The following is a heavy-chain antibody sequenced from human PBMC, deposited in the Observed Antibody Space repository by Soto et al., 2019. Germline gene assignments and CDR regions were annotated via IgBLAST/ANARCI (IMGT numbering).Heavy chain of an antibody. V-gene: IGHV3-21*01. CDR3: ARDPPEWELLLDY. J-gene: IGHJ4*02. Sequence: GGSLRLSCAASGFTFSSCSMNWVRQAPGKGLEWVSSISSSSSYIYYADSVKGRFTISRDNAKNSPYLQMNSLRAEDTAVYYCARDPPEWELLLDYWGQGTLVTVSS. D-gene: IGHD1-26*01. CDR1: GFTFSSCS. CDR2: ISSSSSYI.